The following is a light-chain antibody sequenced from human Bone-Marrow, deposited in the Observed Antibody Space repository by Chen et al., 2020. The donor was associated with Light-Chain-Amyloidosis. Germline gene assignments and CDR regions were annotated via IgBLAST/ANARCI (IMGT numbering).Light chain of an antibody. CDR3: SSYTITNTLV. CDR2: EVT. V-gene: IGLV2-14*01. Sequence: QLAMTQPASVAGAPGQSITILCNGTSSDVGGDNHVSWYQQHPDKAPKLMIYEVTNRPSWVPDRFSGSKSDNTASLTISGLQTEDEADYFCSSYTITNTLVFGSGTRVTVL. J-gene: IGLJ1*01. CDR1: SSDVGGDNH.